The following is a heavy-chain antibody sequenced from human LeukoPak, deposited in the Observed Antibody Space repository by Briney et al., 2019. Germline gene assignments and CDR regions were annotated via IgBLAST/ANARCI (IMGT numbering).Heavy chain of an antibody. CDR1: GFTFSNYW. CDR3: ARDGDMVAFRGTIVPFDL. V-gene: IGHV3-7*03. D-gene: IGHD3-16*02. CDR2: INQGGSGK. Sequence: PGGSLRLSCVASGFTFSNYWMSWVRQAPGKTLEWVANINQGGSGKFYVDSVEGRFTISRDNAKNSLFLEMNSLRDEDTAVYYCARDGDMVAFRGTIVPFDLWGQGILVTVTS. J-gene: IGHJ4*02.